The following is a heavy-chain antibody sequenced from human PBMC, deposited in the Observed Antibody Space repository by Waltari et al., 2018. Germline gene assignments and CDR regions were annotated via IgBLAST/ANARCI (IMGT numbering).Heavy chain of an antibody. CDR2: NSPYNGNT. J-gene: IGHJ4*02. D-gene: IGHD5-12*01. V-gene: IGHV1-18*04. CDR3: ARDRLRWLHSGSDQ. Sequence: QVQLVQSGADVKKPGASVKVSCKASGYQFVGYGISWVRQAPGQGLEWMGWNSPYNGNTIYAQNVQGRVFMTADTSTDTAYMELTSLRSDDTAVYYCARDRLRWLHSGSDQWGQGTLVTVSS. CDR1: GYQFVGYG.